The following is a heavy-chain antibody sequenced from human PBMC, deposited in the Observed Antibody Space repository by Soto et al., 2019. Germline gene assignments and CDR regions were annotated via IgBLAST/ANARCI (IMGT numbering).Heavy chain of an antibody. D-gene: IGHD6-19*01. V-gene: IGHV1-24*01. CDR3: ATGYSSGWYGPLNY. Sequence: ASVKVSCKVSGYTLTELSMHWVRQAPGKGLEWMGGFDPEDGETIYAQKFQGRVTMTEDTSTDTAYMELSSLRSEDTAVYYCATGYSSGWYGPLNYWGQGTLVTVSS. CDR2: FDPEDGET. CDR1: GYTLTELS. J-gene: IGHJ4*02.